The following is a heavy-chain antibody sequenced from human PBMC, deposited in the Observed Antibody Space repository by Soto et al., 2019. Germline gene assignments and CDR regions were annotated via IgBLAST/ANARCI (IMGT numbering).Heavy chain of an antibody. CDR2: IIPIFGTA. D-gene: IGHD3-22*01. V-gene: IGHV1-69*01. Sequence: QVQLVQSGAEVKKPGSSVKVSCKASGGTFSSYAISWVRQAPGQGLEWMGGIIPIFGTANYAQKFQGRVTITAEEYTSTAYMELSSLRSEDTAVYYCARDPIDSSGYYYSLYFAYWGQGTLVTVSS. J-gene: IGHJ4*02. CDR1: GGTFSSYA. CDR3: ARDPIDSSGYYYSLYFAY.